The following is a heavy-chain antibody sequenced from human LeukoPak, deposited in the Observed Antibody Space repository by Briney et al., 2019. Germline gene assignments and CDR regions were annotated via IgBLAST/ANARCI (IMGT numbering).Heavy chain of an antibody. Sequence: PSETLSLTCTVSGGSISSYYWSWIRQPPGKGLEWLGYIYYSGSTNYNPSLKSRVTISVDTSKNQFSLKLSSVTAADTAVYYCARVGSRITIFGVVGGGWFDPWGQGTLVTVSS. J-gene: IGHJ5*02. CDR2: IYYSGST. CDR1: GGSISSYY. D-gene: IGHD3-3*01. V-gene: IGHV4-59*01. CDR3: ARVGSRITIFGVVGGGWFDP.